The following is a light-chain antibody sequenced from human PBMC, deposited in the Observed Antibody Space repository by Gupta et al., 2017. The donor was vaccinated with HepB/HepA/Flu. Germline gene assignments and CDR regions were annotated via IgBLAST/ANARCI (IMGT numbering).Light chain of an antibody. CDR2: DTS. CDR3: QQRNNWPFT. J-gene: IGKJ4*01. CDR1: QSVSNY. V-gene: IGKV3-11*01. Sequence: EIVFTQSPATLSLSPGERSALSCSASQSVSNYLDWYQQKPGQAPRLLIYDTSNRATGIPARFSGRGSGTEFTLTISSLEPEDFAFYYCQQRNNWPFTFGGGTKVEI.